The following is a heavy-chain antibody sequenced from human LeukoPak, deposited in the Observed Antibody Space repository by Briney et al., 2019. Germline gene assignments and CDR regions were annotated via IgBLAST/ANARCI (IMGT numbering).Heavy chain of an antibody. J-gene: IGHJ3*02. CDR3: AREPSSTSCCSIQPDI. D-gene: IGHD2-2*01. CDR1: GGSISSGDYY. Sequence: SETLSLTCTVSGGSISSGDYYWSWIRQPPGKGLEWIGYIYYSGSTYYNPSLKSRVTISVDTSKDQFSLKLSSVTAADTAMYYCAREPSSTSCCSIQPDIWGQGTMVTVSS. CDR2: IYYSGST. V-gene: IGHV4-30-4*08.